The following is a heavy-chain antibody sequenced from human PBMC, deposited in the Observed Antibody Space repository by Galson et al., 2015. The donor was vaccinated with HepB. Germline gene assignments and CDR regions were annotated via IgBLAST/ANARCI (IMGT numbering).Heavy chain of an antibody. J-gene: IGHJ4*02. CDR3: ARILAAAGGVNFDY. D-gene: IGHD6-13*01. Sequence: SLRLSCAASGFTFSSYSMNWVRQAPGKGLEWVSSISSSSSYIYYADSVKGRFTISRDNAENSLYLQMNSLRAEDTAVYYCARILAAAGGVNFDYWGQGTLVTVSS. CDR1: GFTFSSYS. V-gene: IGHV3-21*01. CDR2: ISSSSSYI.